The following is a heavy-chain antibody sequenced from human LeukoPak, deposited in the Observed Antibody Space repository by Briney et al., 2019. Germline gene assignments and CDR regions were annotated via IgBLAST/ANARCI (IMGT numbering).Heavy chain of an antibody. CDR2: INPNSGGT. D-gene: IGHD5-12*01. V-gene: IGHV1-2*02. CDR3: ARDYSGYDNGFDY. CDR1: GYTFTGYY. Sequence: ASVKVSCKASGYTFTGYYMHWVRQAPGQGLKWMGWINPNSGGTNYAQKFQGRVTMTRDTSISTAYMELSRLRSDDTAVYYCARDYSGYDNGFDYWGQGTLVTVSS. J-gene: IGHJ4*02.